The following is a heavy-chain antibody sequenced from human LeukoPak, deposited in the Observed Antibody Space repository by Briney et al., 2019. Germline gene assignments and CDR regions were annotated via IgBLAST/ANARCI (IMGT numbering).Heavy chain of an antibody. J-gene: IGHJ4*02. D-gene: IGHD2-15*01. CDR1: GYTFTGYY. CDR2: INPNSGGT. V-gene: IGHV1-2*06. CDR3: ARRYCSGGSGDLFDY. Sequence: VASVKVSCKASGYTFTGYYMHWVRQAPGQGLEWMGRINPNSGGTNYAQKFQGRVTMTRDTSISTAYMELSRLRSDDPAVYYCARRYCSGGSGDLFDYWGQGTLVTVSS.